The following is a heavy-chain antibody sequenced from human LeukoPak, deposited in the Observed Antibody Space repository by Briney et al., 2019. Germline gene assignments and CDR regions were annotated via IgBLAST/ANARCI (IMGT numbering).Heavy chain of an antibody. CDR2: INPSGGST. Sequence: ASVKVSCKASGCTFTSYYMHWVRQAPGQGLEWMGIINPSGGSTSYAQKFQGRVTMTRDMSTSTVYMELSSLRSEDTAVYYCARVFGNWAGFFQHWGQGTLVTVSS. J-gene: IGHJ1*01. CDR3: ARVFGNWAGFFQH. D-gene: IGHD4-23*01. CDR1: GCTFTSYY. V-gene: IGHV1-46*01.